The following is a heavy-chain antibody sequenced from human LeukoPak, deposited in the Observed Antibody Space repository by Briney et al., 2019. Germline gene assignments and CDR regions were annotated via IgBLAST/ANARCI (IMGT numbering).Heavy chain of an antibody. CDR2: ISNDGSKK. CDR3: ASTRGLGSDY. Sequence: GRSLRLSCAASGFTFSTYTMHWVRQAPGRGLEWVAVISNDGSKKYYGDSVKGRFTISRDNSKNTLYLQMNSLRAEDTAVYYCASTRGLGSDYWGQGTLVTVSS. CDR1: GFTFSTYT. V-gene: IGHV3-30-3*01. D-gene: IGHD2-15*01. J-gene: IGHJ4*02.